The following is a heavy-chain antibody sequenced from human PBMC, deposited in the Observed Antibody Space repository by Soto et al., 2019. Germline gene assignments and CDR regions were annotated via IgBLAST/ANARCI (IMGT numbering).Heavy chain of an antibody. V-gene: IGHV4-39*01. CDR3: ARLDAPGSYLDY. CDR1: GGSISSSSYY. Sequence: PSEALSLTCIVSGGSISSSSYYWGWIRQPPGKGLEWIGSIYYSGSTYYNPSLKSRVTISVDTSKNQFSLKLSSVTAADTAVYYCARLDAPGSYLDYWGQGTLVTVSS. D-gene: IGHD1-26*01. CDR2: IYYSGST. J-gene: IGHJ4*02.